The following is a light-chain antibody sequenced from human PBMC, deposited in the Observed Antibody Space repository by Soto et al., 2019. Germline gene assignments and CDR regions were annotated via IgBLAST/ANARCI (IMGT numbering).Light chain of an antibody. V-gene: IGKV3-20*01. CDR2: DAS. Sequence: EIVLTKSPGTLSSSPRERATLSCSASQSVSSSYLAWYQQKPGQAPRLLIYDASSRATGIPDRSRGSGSGTEFTLTISRLEAEDCAIYYCQQYGSSPFTFGAGTKVDIK. J-gene: IGKJ3*01. CDR1: QSVSSSY. CDR3: QQYGSSPFT.